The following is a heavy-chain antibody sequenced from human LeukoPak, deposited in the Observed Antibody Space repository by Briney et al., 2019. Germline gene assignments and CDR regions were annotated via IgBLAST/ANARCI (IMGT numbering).Heavy chain of an antibody. Sequence: GGSLRLSCAASGFTFSDYWMTWVRQAPGRGLEWVANIKQDGSEKYYVDSVKGRFTISRDNAKNSLYLQMNSLRAEDTALYYCARDYDYGDYPGYWGQGTLVTVSS. CDR3: ARDYDYGDYPGY. CDR2: IKQDGSEK. V-gene: IGHV3-7*05. CDR1: GFTFSDYW. D-gene: IGHD4-17*01. J-gene: IGHJ4*02.